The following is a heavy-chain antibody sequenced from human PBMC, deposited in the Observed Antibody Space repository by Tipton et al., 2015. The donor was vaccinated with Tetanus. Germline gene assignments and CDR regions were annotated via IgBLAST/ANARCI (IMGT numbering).Heavy chain of an antibody. V-gene: IGHV4-31*03. Sequence: TLSLTCTVSGDSISRGGYFWNWIRQRPGKGPEWIGYIYYSGDTYYNPSLKSRVSMSVDTSRNQFSLNLPSVTAADTAAYYFARAQGGGRVGRLNWLDPWAQGTLAPGSS. CDR3: ARAQGGGRVGRLNWLDP. CDR1: GDSISRGGYF. CDR2: IYYSGDT. J-gene: IGHJ5*02. D-gene: IGHD3-16*01.